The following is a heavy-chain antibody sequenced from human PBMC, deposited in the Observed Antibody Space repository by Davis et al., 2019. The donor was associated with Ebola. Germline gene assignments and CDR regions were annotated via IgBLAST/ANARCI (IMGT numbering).Heavy chain of an antibody. CDR3: AREGGCYYDSSGYVFDI. J-gene: IGHJ3*02. V-gene: IGHV1-46*01. Sequence: ASVKVSCKASGYRFTSYYMHWARQAPGQGLEWMGIINPITGGTSYAQNFQVRVNMTRDTSTSTVYMELSSLRSEDTAVYYCAREGGCYYDSSGYVFDIWGQGTMVKVSS. CDR1: GYRFTSYY. D-gene: IGHD3-22*01. CDR2: INPITGGT.